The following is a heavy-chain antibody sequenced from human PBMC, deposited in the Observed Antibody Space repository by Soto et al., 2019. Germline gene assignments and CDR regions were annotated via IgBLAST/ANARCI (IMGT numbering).Heavy chain of an antibody. Sequence: PVGSLRLSCAASDFGFSSYGIHWVRQAPGKGLEWVAASSYDGRETFYADSAKGRFTVSKEMSKNTAFLQMNALRHEDTAVYFCARDSGWPILNFDSWGQGTPVTVSS. D-gene: IGHD3-10*01. CDR1: DFGFSSYG. CDR2: SSYDGRET. V-gene: IGHV3-30*03. J-gene: IGHJ4*02. CDR3: ARDSGWPILNFDS.